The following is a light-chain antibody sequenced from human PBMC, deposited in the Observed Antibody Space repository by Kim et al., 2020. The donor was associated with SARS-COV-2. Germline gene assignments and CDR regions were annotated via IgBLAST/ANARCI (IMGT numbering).Light chain of an antibody. CDR3: SSYAGSNNGL. V-gene: IGLV2-8*01. Sequence: QSALTQPPSASGSPGQSVTISCTGTSSDVGVYNYVSWYQQHPGKGPKLLIYEVSKRPSGVPDRFSGSKSGNTASLTVSGLQADDEADYFCSSYAGSNNGLFGGGTQLTVL. J-gene: IGLJ2*01. CDR1: SSDVGVYNY. CDR2: EVS.